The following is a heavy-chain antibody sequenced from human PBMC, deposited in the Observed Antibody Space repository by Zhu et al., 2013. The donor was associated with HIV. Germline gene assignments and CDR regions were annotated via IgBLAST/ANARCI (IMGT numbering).Heavy chain of an antibody. J-gene: IGHJ4*02. Sequence: QVQLQESGPGLVKPSQTLSLTCTVSGGSISSGGYYWSWIRQHPGKGLEWIGYIYYSGSTYYNPSPKSRVTISVDTSKNQFSLKLSSVTAADTAVYYCARGERRNGAFDYWGQGTLVTVSS. D-gene: IGHD1-1*01. V-gene: IGHV4-31*03. CDR1: GGSISSGGYY. CDR2: IYYSGST. CDR3: ARGERRNGAFDY.